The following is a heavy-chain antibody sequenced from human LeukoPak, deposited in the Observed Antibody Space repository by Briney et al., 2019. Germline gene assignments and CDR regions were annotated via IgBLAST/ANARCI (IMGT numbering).Heavy chain of an antibody. D-gene: IGHD2-15*01. V-gene: IGHV3-53*01. J-gene: IGHJ4*02. CDR2: IFRVGST. CDR1: RVSVTSNY. Sequence: PGGSLRLSSAQSRVSVTSNYACWVRAAPRGGLWWVSDIFRVGSTSYAKSVKGRFTISRDNSKNTLYLQMNSLRAEDTAVYYCARVVVVAATRLDGWLRFLVDYFDYWGQGTLVTVSS. CDR3: ARVVVVAATRLDGWLRFLVDYFDY.